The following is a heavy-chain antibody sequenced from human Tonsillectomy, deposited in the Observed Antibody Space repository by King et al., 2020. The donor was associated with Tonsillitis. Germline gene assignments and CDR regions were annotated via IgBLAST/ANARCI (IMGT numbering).Heavy chain of an antibody. Sequence: VQLVESGGGLVQPGRSLRLSCAASGFTFDDYAMHWVRQAPGKGLEWVSGIRWNSGSIGYADSVKGRFTISRDNAKNSLYLQMNSLRAEDTALYYCAKDIYSSSAGWYFDLWGRGTLVTVSS. J-gene: IGHJ2*01. CDR1: GFTFDDYA. CDR2: IRWNSGSI. V-gene: IGHV3-9*01. CDR3: AKDIYSSSAGWYFDL. D-gene: IGHD6-6*01.